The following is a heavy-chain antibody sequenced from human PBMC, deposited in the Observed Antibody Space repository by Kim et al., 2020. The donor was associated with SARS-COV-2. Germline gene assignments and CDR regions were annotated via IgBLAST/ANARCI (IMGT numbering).Heavy chain of an antibody. CDR2: ISSSSSYI. V-gene: IGHV3-21*01. CDR3: ARDMAHYYDSSGYNWFDP. Sequence: GGSLRLSCAASGFTFSSYSMNWVRQAPGKGLEWVSSISSSSSYIYYADSVKGRFTISRDNAKNSLYLQMNSLRADDTAVYYCARDMAHYYDSSGYNWFDPWGQGTLVTVSS. D-gene: IGHD3-22*01. J-gene: IGHJ5*02. CDR1: GFTFSSYS.